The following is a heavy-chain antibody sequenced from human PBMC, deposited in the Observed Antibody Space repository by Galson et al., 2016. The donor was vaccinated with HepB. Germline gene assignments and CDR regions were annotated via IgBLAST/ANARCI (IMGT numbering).Heavy chain of an antibody. J-gene: IGHJ5*01. CDR3: ARKRLGAANWFDS. D-gene: IGHD3-10*01. V-gene: IGHV1-3*01. CDR2: TNAGNGNT. Sequence: SVKVSCKASGYRFTTYSVHWVRQAPGQGLEWMGWTNAGNGNTKLSEKFQARVAISTDTSATTAYMELNNLTSEDTAVYYLARKRLGAANWFDSWGQGTLVRVSS. CDR1: GYRFTTYS.